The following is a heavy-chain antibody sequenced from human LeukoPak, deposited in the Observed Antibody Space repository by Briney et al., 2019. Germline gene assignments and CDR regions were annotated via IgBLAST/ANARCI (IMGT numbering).Heavy chain of an antibody. V-gene: IGHV3-9*03. CDR1: GFSFDDYA. Sequence: GRSLRLSCAASGFSFDDYAMHWVRQAPGKGLEWVSGISWNSGSIGYADSVKGRFTISRDNAKNSLYLQMNSLRAEDMALYYCAKDRGYSYGHDAFDIWGQGTMVTVSS. J-gene: IGHJ3*02. D-gene: IGHD5-18*01. CDR2: ISWNSGSI. CDR3: AKDRGYSYGHDAFDI.